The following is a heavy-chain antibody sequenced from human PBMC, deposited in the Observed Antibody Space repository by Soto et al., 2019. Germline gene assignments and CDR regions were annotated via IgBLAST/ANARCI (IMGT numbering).Heavy chain of an antibody. J-gene: IGHJ5*02. CDR2: HYSGGST. Sequence: GGSLRLSCAISGFSVSSNYLSWVRQAPGKGLEWVSVHYSGGSTYYADSVQGRFTISRDKSNNTLYLQMRRVRAEDTAVYFCARHRHPRGTVGATSPLDPWGQGTQITVSS. V-gene: IGHV3-53*01. D-gene: IGHD1-26*01. CDR3: ARHRHPRGTVGATSPLDP. CDR1: GFSVSSNY.